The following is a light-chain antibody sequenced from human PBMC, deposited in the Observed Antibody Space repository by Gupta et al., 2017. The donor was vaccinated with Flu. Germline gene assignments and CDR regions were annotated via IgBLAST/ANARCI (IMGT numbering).Light chain of an antibody. CDR1: QSISSRY. CDR3: QQVGSSPRT. CDR2: GAS. V-gene: IGKV3-20*01. J-gene: IGKJ1*01. Sequence: GTLSLSPGDRATLSCRANQSISSRYLAWYQQKPGQAPRLLIYGASSRATGMPDRFSGTGAGTDFTLTISRLEPEDFAVYYCQQVGSSPRTFGQGTKVEIK.